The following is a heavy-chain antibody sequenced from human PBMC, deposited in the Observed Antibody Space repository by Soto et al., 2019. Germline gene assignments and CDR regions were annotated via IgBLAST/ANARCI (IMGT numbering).Heavy chain of an antibody. D-gene: IGHD3-16*02. CDR1: GDSISNGDYY. Sequence: PSETLSLTCTVCGDSISNGDYYWSWIRQPPGRGLEWTGYIDSSGSTYYNPSLKSRLTMSVDMSKNQFSLRLTSVTAADTAVYYCASRYLYWGQGLLVTVSS. J-gene: IGHJ4*02. CDR3: ASRYLY. V-gene: IGHV4-30-4*01. CDR2: IDSSGST.